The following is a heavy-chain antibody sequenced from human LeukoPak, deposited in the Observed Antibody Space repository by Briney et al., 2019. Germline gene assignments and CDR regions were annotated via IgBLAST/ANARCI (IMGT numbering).Heavy chain of an antibody. Sequence: GGSLRLSCAASGFTFDDYAMHWVRQAPGKGLEWVSGISWNSGSIGYADSVKGRFTISRDNAKNSLYLQMNSLRTEDTALYYCARTGYSSGVGAFDIWGQGTMVTVSS. CDR1: GFTFDDYA. D-gene: IGHD6-19*01. CDR2: ISWNSGSI. V-gene: IGHV3-9*01. J-gene: IGHJ3*02. CDR3: ARTGYSSGVGAFDI.